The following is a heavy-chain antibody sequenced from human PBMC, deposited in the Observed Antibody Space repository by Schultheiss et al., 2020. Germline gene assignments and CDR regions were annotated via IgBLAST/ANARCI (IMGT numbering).Heavy chain of an antibody. Sequence: GGSLRLSCAASGFTFSSYGMHWVRQAPGKGLEWVAVISYDGSNKYYADSVKGRFTISRDNSKNTLYLQMNSLRAEDTAVYYCAKDRREHTTRGGFDYWGQGTLVTVSS. CDR3: AKDRREHTTRGGFDY. V-gene: IGHV3-30*18. CDR2: ISYDGSNK. D-gene: IGHD1-26*01. J-gene: IGHJ4*02. CDR1: GFTFSSYG.